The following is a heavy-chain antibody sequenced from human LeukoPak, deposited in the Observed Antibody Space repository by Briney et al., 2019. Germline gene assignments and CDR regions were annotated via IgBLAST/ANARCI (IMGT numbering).Heavy chain of an antibody. CDR3: ARDITMVRGGGDY. V-gene: IGHV3-23*01. CDR1: GFTFSSYA. D-gene: IGHD3-10*01. J-gene: IGHJ4*02. Sequence: GGSLRLSCAASGFTFSSYAMSWVRQAPGKGLEWVSAISGSGGSTYYADSVKGRFTISRDNSKNTLYLQMNSLRAEDTAVYYCARDITMVRGGGDYWGQGTLVTVSS. CDR2: ISGSGGST.